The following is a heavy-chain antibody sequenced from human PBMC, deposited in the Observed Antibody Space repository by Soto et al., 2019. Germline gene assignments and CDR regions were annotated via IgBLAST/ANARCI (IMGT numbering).Heavy chain of an antibody. CDR2: MYYSGST. D-gene: IGHD3-10*01. J-gene: IGHJ5*02. Sequence: SSETLSLTCTVSGASLSSSTHYWGWIRQPPGKGLEWIGSMYYSGSTDYNPSLMSRVTISADTSKNEFSLELSSVTAADTALYYFVRFTYYYGWGIYPWFAPWGRETLVTVP. CDR1: GASLSSSTHY. CDR3: VRFTYYYGWGIYPWFAP. V-gene: IGHV4-39*01.